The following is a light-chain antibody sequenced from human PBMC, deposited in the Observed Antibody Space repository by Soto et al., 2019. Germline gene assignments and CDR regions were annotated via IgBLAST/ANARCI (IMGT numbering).Light chain of an antibody. CDR2: GAS. V-gene: IGKV1-39*01. Sequence: DVQMTQSPSSLSASVGDRVTITCRASQPISNYLNWYQQKVGEAPKVLIFGASSLQGGAPSRFSGSGYGTDFTLVINNLHPDDFATYYCQQTHDVPPTFGQGTRLEIK. J-gene: IGKJ5*01. CDR3: QQTHDVPPT. CDR1: QPISNY.